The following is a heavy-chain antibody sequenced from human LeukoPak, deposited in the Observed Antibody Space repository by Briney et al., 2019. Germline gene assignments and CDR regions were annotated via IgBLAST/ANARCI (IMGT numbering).Heavy chain of an antibody. V-gene: IGHV4-31*03. CDR1: GGSISSGGYY. CDR3: ARVEMGNYDDAFDI. Sequence: SQTLSLTCTVSGGSISSGGYYWSWIRNHPGKALEWIGYIYYSGSTYYNPSLKSRVTISVDTSKNQFSLKLSSVTAADTAVYYCARVEMGNYDDAFDIWGQGTMVTVSS. D-gene: IGHD1-7*01. CDR2: IYYSGST. J-gene: IGHJ3*02.